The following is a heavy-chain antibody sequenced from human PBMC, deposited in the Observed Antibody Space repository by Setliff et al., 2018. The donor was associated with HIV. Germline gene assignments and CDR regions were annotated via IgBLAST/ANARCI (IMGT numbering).Heavy chain of an antibody. J-gene: IGHJ4*02. CDR3: ARGLDYGSGSFSSQRRSHSFPR. V-gene: IGHV4-4*07. D-gene: IGHD3-10*01. Sequence: PSETLSLTCTVSGNSISSYYWSWIRQTAGKGLEWIGRIYTSGTTNYNPSLKRRVTMSVDTSKNQFSLKLSSVTAADTAVYYCARGLDYGSGSFSSQRRSHSFPRWGQGTLVTVS. CDR2: IYTSGTT. CDR1: GNSISSYY.